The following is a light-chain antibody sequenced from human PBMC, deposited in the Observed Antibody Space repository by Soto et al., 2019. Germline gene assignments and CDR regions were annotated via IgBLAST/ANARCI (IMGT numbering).Light chain of an antibody. CDR2: DAS. J-gene: IGKJ5*01. Sequence: DIQMTQSPSSLSASVGDRVTITCRASQSISSYLNWYQQKPGKAPKLLIYDASNLETGVPSRFSGSGSGTDFIFTISSLQPEDIATYYCQQYDNLPITFGQGTRLEIK. CDR1: QSISSY. CDR3: QQYDNLPIT. V-gene: IGKV1-33*01.